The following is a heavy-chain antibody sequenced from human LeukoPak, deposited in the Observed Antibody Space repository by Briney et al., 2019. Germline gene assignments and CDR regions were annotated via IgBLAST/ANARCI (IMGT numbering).Heavy chain of an antibody. CDR1: GYSFTSYW. D-gene: IGHD6-13*01. J-gene: IGHJ5*02. CDR3: ARHGTRYSSSWPPHWFDP. V-gene: IGHV5-51*01. Sequence: GESLKISCKGSGYSFTSYWIGWVRQMPGKGLEWMGIIYPGDSDARYSPSFQGQVTISADKSISTAYLQWSSLKASDTAMYYCARHGTRYSSSWPPHWFDPWGQGTLVTVSS. CDR2: IYPGDSDA.